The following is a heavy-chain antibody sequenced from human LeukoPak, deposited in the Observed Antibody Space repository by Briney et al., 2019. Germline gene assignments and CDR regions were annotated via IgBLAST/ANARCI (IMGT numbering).Heavy chain of an antibody. Sequence: ASVKVSCKASGYTFTGYYMHWVRQAPGQGLEWMGWINPNSGGTNYAQEFQGRVTMTRDTSISTAYMELSRLRSDDTAVYYCAREGFDSGYALVGHFDYWGQGTLVTVSS. CDR3: AREGFDSGYALVGHFDY. CDR1: GYTFTGYY. CDR2: INPNSGGT. D-gene: IGHD5-12*01. V-gene: IGHV1-2*02. J-gene: IGHJ4*02.